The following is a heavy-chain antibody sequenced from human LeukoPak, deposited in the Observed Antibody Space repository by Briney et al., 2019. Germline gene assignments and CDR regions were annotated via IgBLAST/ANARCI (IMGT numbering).Heavy chain of an antibody. CDR1: GFTFSSYA. CDR2: ISGSGNST. Sequence: GGSLRLSCAASGFTFSSYAMNWVRQAPGKGLEWVSTISGSGNSTYYADSVRGRFTISRDNAKSSLYLQMNSLRAEDTAVYYCARDNAQYGNWFDPWGQGTLVTVSS. CDR3: ARDNAQYGNWFDP. V-gene: IGHV3-23*01. J-gene: IGHJ5*02. D-gene: IGHD2/OR15-2a*01.